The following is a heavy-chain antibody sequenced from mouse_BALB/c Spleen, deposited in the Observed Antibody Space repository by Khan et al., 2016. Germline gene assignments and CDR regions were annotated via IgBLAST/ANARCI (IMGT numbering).Heavy chain of an antibody. D-gene: IGHD3-2*01. Sequence: EVQLQESGPSLVKPSQTLSLTCSVTGDSITSGYWNWIRKFPGNKLEYMGYISYSGSTYYNPSPKSRISITRDTSKNQYYLQLNSVTTEDTATYYCASYDSAGSFFDYWGQGTTLTVSS. J-gene: IGHJ2*01. CDR2: ISYSGST. V-gene: IGHV3-8*02. CDR1: GDSITSGY. CDR3: ASYDSAGSFFDY.